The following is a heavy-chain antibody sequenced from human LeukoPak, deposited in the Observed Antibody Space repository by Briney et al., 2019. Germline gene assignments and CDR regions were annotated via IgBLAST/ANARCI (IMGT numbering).Heavy chain of an antibody. CDR3: ARAPYCSSSSCYGVHYFDY. CDR2: INHSGST. D-gene: IGHD2-2*01. CDR1: GGSFSGYY. Sequence: SETLSLTCAVYGGSFSGYYWSWIRQPPGKGLEWIGEINHSGSTNYNPSLKSRVTISVDTSKNQFSLKLSSVTAADTAVYYCARAPYCSSSSCYGVHYFDYWGQGTLATVSS. V-gene: IGHV4-34*01. J-gene: IGHJ4*02.